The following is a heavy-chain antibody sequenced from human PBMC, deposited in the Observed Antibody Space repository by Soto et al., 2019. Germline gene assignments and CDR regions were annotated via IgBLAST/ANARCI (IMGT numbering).Heavy chain of an antibody. J-gene: IGHJ6*02. CDR3: ARDFRRVAGSMYYYYGMDV. CDR2: FSRSGSTI. D-gene: IGHD6-19*01. V-gene: IGHV3-48*03. Sequence: EVQLVESGGGLVQPGGSLRLSCAASGFTFSSYEMNWVRQAPGKGLEWVSYFSRSGSTIYYADSVKGRFTISRDNAKNSLYLQMNSLRAEDTAVYYCARDFRRVAGSMYYYYGMDVWGQGTTVTVSS. CDR1: GFTFSSYE.